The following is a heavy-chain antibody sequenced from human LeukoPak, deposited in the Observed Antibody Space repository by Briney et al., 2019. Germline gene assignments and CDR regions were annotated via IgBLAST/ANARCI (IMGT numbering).Heavy chain of an antibody. CDR2: ISGSGGST. Sequence: GGSLRLSCAASGFTFSSYAMSWVRQAPGKGLEWVSAISGSGGSTYYADSVKGRFTISRDNSKNTLYLQMNSLRAEDTAVYYCAKANDDFWSGYSNSDYWGQGTLVTVSS. D-gene: IGHD3-3*01. V-gene: IGHV3-23*01. J-gene: IGHJ4*02. CDR3: AKANDDFWSGYSNSDY. CDR1: GFTFSSYA.